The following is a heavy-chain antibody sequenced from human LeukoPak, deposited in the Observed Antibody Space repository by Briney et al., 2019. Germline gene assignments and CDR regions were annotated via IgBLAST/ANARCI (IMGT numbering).Heavy chain of an antibody. CDR1: GATFSSYA. D-gene: IGHD3-22*01. Sequence: SVKVSCNASGATFSSYAISWVRHAPGQGLEWMGRIIPIFGIANYAQKFQGRVTITADKSTSTAYMELSSLRSEDTAVYYCARQPHMIVVSGGNKVAFDIWGQGTMVTVSS. CDR3: ARQPHMIVVSGGNKVAFDI. V-gene: IGHV1-69*04. CDR2: IIPIFGIA. J-gene: IGHJ3*02.